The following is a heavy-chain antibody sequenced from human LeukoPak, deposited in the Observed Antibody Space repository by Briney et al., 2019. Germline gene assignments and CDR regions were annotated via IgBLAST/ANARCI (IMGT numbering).Heavy chain of an antibody. J-gene: IGHJ3*02. V-gene: IGHV3-23*01. CDR3: AKDCGIVVLWDAFDI. Sequence: ASVKVSCKASGYTFSSYAMSWVRQAPGKGLEWVSAISGSGGSTYYADSVKGRFTISRDNSKNTLYLQMNSLRAEDTAVYYCAKDCGIVVLWDAFDIWGQGTMVTVSS. D-gene: IGHD3-22*01. CDR1: GYTFSSYA. CDR2: ISGSGGST.